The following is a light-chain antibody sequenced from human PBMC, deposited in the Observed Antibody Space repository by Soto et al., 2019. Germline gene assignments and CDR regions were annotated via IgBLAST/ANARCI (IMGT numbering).Light chain of an antibody. J-gene: IGKJ2*01. CDR1: QSVSSN. CDR2: GAS. CDR3: QQYNNWPYT. V-gene: IGKV3-15*01. Sequence: EIVMTQSPATLSVSLGERATLSCRASQSVSSNLAWYQQKPGQAPRLLIYGASTRATGIPARFSVSVSGTEFTLTISSLQSEDFAVYYCQQYNNWPYTFGQGTKLEIK.